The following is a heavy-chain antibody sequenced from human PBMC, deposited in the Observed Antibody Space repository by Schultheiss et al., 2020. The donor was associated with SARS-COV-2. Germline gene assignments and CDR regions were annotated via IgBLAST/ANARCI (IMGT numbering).Heavy chain of an antibody. CDR1: GYTFTGYY. J-gene: IGHJ4*02. Sequence: ASVKVSCKASGYTFTGYYMHWVRQAPGQGLEWMGWINPNSGGTNYAQKFQGRVTMTRDTSISTAYMELSSLRSEDTAVYYCARHYYGSGTFDFWGQGSLVTVSS. CDR3: ARHYYGSGTFDF. D-gene: IGHD3-10*01. CDR2: INPNSGGT. V-gene: IGHV1-2*02.